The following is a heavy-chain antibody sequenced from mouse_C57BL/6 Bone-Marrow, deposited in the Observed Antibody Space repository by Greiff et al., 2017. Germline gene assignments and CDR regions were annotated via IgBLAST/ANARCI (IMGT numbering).Heavy chain of an antibody. Sequence: EVQLQQSGPELVKPGASVKISCKASGYTFTDYYMNWVKQSHGKSLELIGDINPNNGGTSYNQKFKGKATLTVDKSSSTAYMELRSLTSEDSAVYYCARGRDGSSYWYFDVWGTGTTVTVSS. J-gene: IGHJ1*03. D-gene: IGHD1-1*01. V-gene: IGHV1-26*01. CDR2: INPNNGGT. CDR1: GYTFTDYY. CDR3: ARGRDGSSYWYFDV.